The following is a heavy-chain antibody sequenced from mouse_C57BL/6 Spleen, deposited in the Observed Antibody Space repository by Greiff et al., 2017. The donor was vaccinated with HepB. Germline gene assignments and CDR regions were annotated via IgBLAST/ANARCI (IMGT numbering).Heavy chain of an antibody. D-gene: IGHD2-5*01. CDR2: IYPGDGDT. CDR1: GYAFSSSW. CDR3: ARSDYSNPFDY. J-gene: IGHJ2*01. V-gene: IGHV1-82*01. Sequence: LVEPGASVKISCTASGYAFSSSWMTWVKQRTGKGLEWLGRIYPGDGDTNYNGKFKSNATLTADKSSSTAYMQLSSLTSEDSAVYFCARSDYSNPFDYWGQGATVTVSS.